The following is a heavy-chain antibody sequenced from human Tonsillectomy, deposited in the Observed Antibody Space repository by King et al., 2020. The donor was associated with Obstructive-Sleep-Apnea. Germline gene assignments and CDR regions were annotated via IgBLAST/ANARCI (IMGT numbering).Heavy chain of an antibody. J-gene: IGHJ4*02. D-gene: IGHD3-16*01. CDR2: IAYDGMKK. V-gene: IGHV3-30*04. CDR1: GFTFRNYA. Sequence: VQLVESGGGLVQPGRSLRLSCAASGFTFRNYAIHWVRQAPGKGLEWVAVIAYDGMKKYHADSVKGRFTISRDSSKNTLYLQMNSLRLEDTAVYYCARDFNSHGRGGYFDYWGQGTLVTVSS. CDR3: ARDFNSHGRGGYFDY.